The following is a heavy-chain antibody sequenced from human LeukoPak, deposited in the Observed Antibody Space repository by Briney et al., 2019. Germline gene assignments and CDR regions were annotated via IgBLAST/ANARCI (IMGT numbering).Heavy chain of an antibody. D-gene: IGHD5-18*01. CDR3: ARAVDTAMVDY. CDR1: GDTFTSYG. CDR2: ISAYNGNT. J-gene: IGHJ4*02. V-gene: IGHV1-18*04. Sequence: ASVKVSCKGSGDTFTSYGISWVRQAPGQGLEWMGWISAYNGNTNYAQKLQGRVTMTTDTSTSTAYMELRSLRSDATAVYYCARAVDTAMVDYWGQGTLVTVSS.